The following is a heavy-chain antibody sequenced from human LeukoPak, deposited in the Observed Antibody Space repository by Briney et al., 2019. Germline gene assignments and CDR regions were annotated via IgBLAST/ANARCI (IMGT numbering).Heavy chain of an antibody. CDR3: ARGNNYDFWSGYYRFDP. CDR2: ISAYNGNT. Sequence: ASVKVSCKASGYTFTSYGISWLRQAPGQGLEWMGWISAYNGNTNYAQKLQGRVTMTTDTSTSTAYMELRSLRSDDTAVYYCARGNNYDFWSGYYRFDPWGQGTLVTVSS. CDR1: GYTFTSYG. V-gene: IGHV1-18*01. J-gene: IGHJ5*02. D-gene: IGHD3-3*01.